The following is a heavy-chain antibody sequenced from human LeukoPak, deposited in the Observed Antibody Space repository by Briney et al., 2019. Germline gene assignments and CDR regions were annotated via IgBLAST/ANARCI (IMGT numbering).Heavy chain of an antibody. Sequence: SETLSLTCAVYGGSFSGYYWSWIRQPPGKGLEWIGYIYYSGSTNYNPSLKSRVTISVDTSKNQFSLKLSSVTAADTAVYYCARQSSSGSYYYYYYGMDVWGQGTTVTVSS. V-gene: IGHV4-59*08. D-gene: IGHD1-26*01. J-gene: IGHJ6*02. CDR2: IYYSGST. CDR3: ARQSSSGSYYYYYYGMDV. CDR1: GGSFSGYY.